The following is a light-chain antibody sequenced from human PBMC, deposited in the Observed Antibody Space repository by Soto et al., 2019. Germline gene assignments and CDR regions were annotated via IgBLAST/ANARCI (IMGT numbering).Light chain of an antibody. V-gene: IGLV2-11*01. CDR1: SSDVGFYNH. CDR3: CSCAGSYTFWV. J-gene: IGLJ3*02. CDR2: DVS. Sequence: QSVLTQPRSVSGSPVQSVTISCTGTSSDVGFYNHVSWYQRHPGEAPKLMIYDVSNRPSGFPDRFSGSKSGNTASLTISGLQADDEADYYCCSCAGSYTFWVFGGGTKVTVL.